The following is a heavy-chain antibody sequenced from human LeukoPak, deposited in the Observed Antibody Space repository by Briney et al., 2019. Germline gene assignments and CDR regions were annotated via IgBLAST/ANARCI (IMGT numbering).Heavy chain of an antibody. V-gene: IGHV3-7*01. J-gene: IGHJ6*03. CDR2: IKQDGREK. Sequence: GGSLRLSCAASGFTFSSYWMSWVRQAPGKGLEWVANIKQDGREKYYVDSVKGRFTISRDNAKKSLYLQMNSLRAEDTAVYYCARERSTDYYYYMDVWGKGTTVTVSS. D-gene: IGHD4-17*01. CDR1: GFTFSSYW. CDR3: ARERSTDYYYYMDV.